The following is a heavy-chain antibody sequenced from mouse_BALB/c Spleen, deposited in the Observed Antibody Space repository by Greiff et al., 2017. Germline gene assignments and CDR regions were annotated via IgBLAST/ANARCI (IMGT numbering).Heavy chain of an antibody. CDR1: GYTFTDYY. J-gene: IGHJ4*01. Sequence: VVESGPELVKPGASVKISCKASGYTFTDYYINWVKQKPGQGLEWIGWIYTGSGNTKYNEKFKGKATLTVDTSSSTAYMQLSSLTSEDTAVYFCARASYVMDYWGQGTSVTVSS. CDR2: IYTGSGNT. CDR3: ARASYVMDY. V-gene: IGHV1-84*02. D-gene: IGHD6-1*01.